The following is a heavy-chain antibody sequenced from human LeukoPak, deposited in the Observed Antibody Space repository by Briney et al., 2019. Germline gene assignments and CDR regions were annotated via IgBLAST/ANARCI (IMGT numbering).Heavy chain of an antibody. CDR3: ATTKEGIAVAGYFDY. CDR2: MSPNSGDT. Sequence: ASVKVSCRASGYTFTTHDINWVRQATGQGLEWMGWMSPNSGDTGYAQKFQGRVTMTSDSSISTAFMELSSLRSEDTAVYYCATTKEGIAVAGYFDYWGQGTLVTVSS. D-gene: IGHD6-19*01. V-gene: IGHV1-8*01. J-gene: IGHJ4*02. CDR1: GYTFTTHD.